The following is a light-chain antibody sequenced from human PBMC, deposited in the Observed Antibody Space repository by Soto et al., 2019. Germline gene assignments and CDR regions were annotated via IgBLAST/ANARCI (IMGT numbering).Light chain of an antibody. CDR1: QSISNY. CDR2: AAS. V-gene: IGKV1-39*01. Sequence: DMEMTQSPSSLSASVGDRVTITCRASQSISNYLNWYQHKPGKVPKLLIYAASSLQSGVPTRFSGSCSGTQFTLTINSLQPEEFATYYCQQSYGTPLTFGGGTKIEIK. CDR3: QQSYGTPLT. J-gene: IGKJ4*02.